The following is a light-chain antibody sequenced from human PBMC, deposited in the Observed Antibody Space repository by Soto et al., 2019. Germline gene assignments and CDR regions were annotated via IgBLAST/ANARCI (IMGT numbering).Light chain of an antibody. V-gene: IGKV3-15*01. CDR3: QQYDKWPHT. CDR1: QSVSSSY. Sequence: EIVLTQSPGTLSLSPGERATLSCRASQSVSSSYLAWYQQKPGQSPRLLVYGSSTRATGLPARFSGRGSGTEFTLTISSLQFEDFAVYYCQQYDKWPHTFGQGTRLEIK. J-gene: IGKJ5*01. CDR2: GSS.